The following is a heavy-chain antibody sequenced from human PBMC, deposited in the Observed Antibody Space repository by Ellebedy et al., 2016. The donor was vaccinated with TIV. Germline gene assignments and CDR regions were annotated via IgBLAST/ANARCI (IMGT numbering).Heavy chain of an antibody. CDR2: INNGGRTT. Sequence: GESLMISCVASGFTFSGYAMSWVRQAPGKGLEWVSGINNGGRTTSYADSVKGRFTISSDNAKNSLYLQMNSLRAEDTAVYYCARDLARPGYFDLWGRGTLVTVSS. J-gene: IGHJ2*01. CDR1: GFTFSGYA. V-gene: IGHV3-23*01. CDR3: ARDLARPGYFDL. D-gene: IGHD1-14*01.